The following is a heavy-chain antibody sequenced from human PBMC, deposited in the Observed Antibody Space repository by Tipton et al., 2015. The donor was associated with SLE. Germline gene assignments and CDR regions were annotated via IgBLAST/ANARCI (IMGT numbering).Heavy chain of an antibody. J-gene: IGHJ4*01. CDR2: VFPSGTT. CDR3: ARDPLVRSPGAGGFFDL. D-gene: IGHD3-16*02. V-gene: IGHV4-38-2*02. Sequence: TLSLTCTVSGYFICTGFSWGWVRQPPGNGLEWIATVFPSGTTYFSPFLRSGLSCSIDTSKNQFSLKLTSVTAADTAVYYCARDPLVRSPGAGGFFDLWGHGTLVTVSS. CDR1: GYFICTGFS.